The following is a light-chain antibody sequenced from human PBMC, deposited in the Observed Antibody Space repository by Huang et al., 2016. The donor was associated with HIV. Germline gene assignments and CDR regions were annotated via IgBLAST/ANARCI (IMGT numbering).Light chain of an antibody. V-gene: IGKV1-5*03. CDR3: QYGET. CDR2: KIS. CDR1: QNINSW. Sequence: DIQMTQSPSTLSAFIGDRVTTTCRASQNINSWLALYQQKPGKAPKLLIYKISSLQSGVPSRFSGSGSGTEFILTISSLQPDDVGTYYCQYGETFGQGTKVEIK. J-gene: IGKJ1*01.